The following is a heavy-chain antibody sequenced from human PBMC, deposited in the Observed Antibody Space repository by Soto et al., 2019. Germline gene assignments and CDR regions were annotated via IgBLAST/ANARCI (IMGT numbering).Heavy chain of an antibody. Sequence: EVQLVESGGGLVQPGGSLRLSCAAAGFSFSGHWMGWVRQAPGKGLVWVANIKQDGSEKYYADSVKGRFTISRDNAKNSLYLQMDSLRAEDTAVYYCASWTYNSGWYLDSWGQGTLVTVSS. D-gene: IGHD6-19*01. V-gene: IGHV3-7*03. J-gene: IGHJ4*02. CDR1: GFSFSGHW. CDR3: ASWTYNSGWYLDS. CDR2: IKQDGSEK.